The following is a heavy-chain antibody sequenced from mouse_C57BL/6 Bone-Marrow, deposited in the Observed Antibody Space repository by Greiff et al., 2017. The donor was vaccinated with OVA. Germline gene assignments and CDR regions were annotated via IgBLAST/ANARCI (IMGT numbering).Heavy chain of an antibody. Sequence: EVKLVESGGGLVKPGGSLKLSCAASGFTFSSYAMSWVRQTPEKRLEWVATISDGGSYTYYPDNVKGRFTISRDNAKNNLYLQMSHLKSEDTAMYYCARDPEYYFDYWGKGTTLTVSS. V-gene: IGHV5-4*01. CDR2: ISDGGSYT. CDR1: GFTFSSYA. J-gene: IGHJ2*01. CDR3: ARDPEYYFDY.